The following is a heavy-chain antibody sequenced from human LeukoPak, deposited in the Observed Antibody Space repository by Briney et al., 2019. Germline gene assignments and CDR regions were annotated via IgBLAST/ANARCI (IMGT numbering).Heavy chain of an antibody. D-gene: IGHD4-17*01. CDR2: ISAYNGNT. Sequence: GASVKVSCKASGYTFTSYGISWVRQAPGQGLEWMGWISAYNGNTNYAQKLQGRVTMTTDTSTSTAYMELRSLRSDDTAVYYCARALRPGGDYEVSEAFDIWGQGTMVTVSS. CDR1: GYTFTSYG. CDR3: ARALRPGGDYEVSEAFDI. V-gene: IGHV1-18*01. J-gene: IGHJ3*02.